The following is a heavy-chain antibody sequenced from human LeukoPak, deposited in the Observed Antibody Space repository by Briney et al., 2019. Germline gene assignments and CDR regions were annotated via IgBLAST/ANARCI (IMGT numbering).Heavy chain of an antibody. CDR2: ISSNSSYI. J-gene: IGHJ4*02. Sequence: GGSLRLSCAASGFTFSSYSMNWVRQAPGKGLEWVSSISSNSSYIYYADSVKGRFTISRDNAKNSLYLQMNSLRAEDTAVYYCARDGEFLYGYVWGSYREFDYWGQGTLVTVSS. CDR1: GFTFSSYS. V-gene: IGHV3-21*01. D-gene: IGHD3-16*02. CDR3: ARDGEFLYGYVWGSYREFDY.